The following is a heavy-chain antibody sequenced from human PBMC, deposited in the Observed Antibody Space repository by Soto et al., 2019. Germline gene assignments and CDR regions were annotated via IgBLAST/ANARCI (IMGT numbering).Heavy chain of an antibody. V-gene: IGHV3-30*18. CDR2: ISYDGSNK. D-gene: IGHD3-3*01. CDR3: AKDGDTYYDFWSGPGWFDP. CDR1: GFTFSSYG. Sequence: GGSLRLSCAAAGFTFSSYGMHWVRQAPGEGLEWVAVISYDGSNKYYADSVKGRFTISRDNSKNTLYLQMNSLRAEDTAVYYCAKDGDTYYDFWSGPGWFDPWGQGTLVTVSS. J-gene: IGHJ5*02.